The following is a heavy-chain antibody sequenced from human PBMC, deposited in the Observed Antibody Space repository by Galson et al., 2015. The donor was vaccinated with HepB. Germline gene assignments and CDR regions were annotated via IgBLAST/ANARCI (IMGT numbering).Heavy chain of an antibody. J-gene: IGHJ4*02. Sequence: SLRLSCAASGFTFSSYWMSWVRQAPGKGLEWVANIQQDGTEKYYVDSVRGRFTISRENAQNSLYLQMNSLRAEDTAVYYCARGPPDYYDSSGYYPFDYWGQGTPVTVSS. CDR1: GFTFSSYW. CDR3: ARGPPDYYDSSGYYPFDY. V-gene: IGHV3-7*01. CDR2: IQQDGTEK. D-gene: IGHD3-22*01.